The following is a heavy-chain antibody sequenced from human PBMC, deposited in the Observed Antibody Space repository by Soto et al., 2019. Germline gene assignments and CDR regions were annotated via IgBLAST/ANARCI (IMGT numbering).Heavy chain of an antibody. CDR2: ISYTGST. Sequence: QVHLQESGPGLVKPSETLSLTCTVSGDSLSSYYWSWIRQPPGKGLEWVGYISYTGSTIYNPALESRATISRDTSKNQVSLSLSSVTVADTAMYYCASVGELPVWFDPWGRGTLVTVSS. D-gene: IGHD3-10*01. CDR3: ASVGELPVWFDP. CDR1: GDSLSSYY. V-gene: IGHV4-59*13. J-gene: IGHJ5*02.